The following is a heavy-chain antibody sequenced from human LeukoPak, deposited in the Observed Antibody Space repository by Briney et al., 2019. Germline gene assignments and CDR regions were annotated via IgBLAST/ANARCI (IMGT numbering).Heavy chain of an antibody. CDR3: ARDATAVPGTVYMDV. CDR2: IKQDGSEK. Sequence: PGGSLRLSCAASGFTFSSYWMSWVRQAPGKGLEWVANIKQDGSEKYYVDSVKGRFTISRDNAKNSLYLQMNSLRAEDTAVYYCARDATAVPGTVYMDVWGKGTTVTISS. CDR1: GFTFSSYW. J-gene: IGHJ6*03. D-gene: IGHD2-2*01. V-gene: IGHV3-7*01.